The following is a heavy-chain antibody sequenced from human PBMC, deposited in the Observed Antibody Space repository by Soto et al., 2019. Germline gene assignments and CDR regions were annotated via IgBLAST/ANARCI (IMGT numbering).Heavy chain of an antibody. CDR2: ISGYNGNT. CDR1: GYTFISYG. D-gene: IGHD3-16*01. Sequence: QVQLVQSGAEVKKPGASVKVSCKASGYTFISYGISWVRQAPGQGLEWMGWISGYNGNTKYAQKLQGRVTMTTDRSTSTAYMELRSRRSDDTAEYYCARDLGGQLVDDWGQGTLVTVSS. CDR3: ARDLGGQLVDD. V-gene: IGHV1-18*01. J-gene: IGHJ4*02.